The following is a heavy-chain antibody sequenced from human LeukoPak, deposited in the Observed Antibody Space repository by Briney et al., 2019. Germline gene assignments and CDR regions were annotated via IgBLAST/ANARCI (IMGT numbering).Heavy chain of an antibody. CDR2: FFYRGDT. D-gene: IGHD2-15*01. CDR1: GGSINSYY. J-gene: IGHJ3*02. Sequence: PSETLSLTCTVSGGSINSYYWSWIRQPPGKGLEWIRYFFYRGDTNYNPSLKSRVTISVDTSKSQFSLKLSSVTAADTAVYYCARGLVVATDDAFDIWGQGTMVTASS. V-gene: IGHV4-59*01. CDR3: ARGLVVATDDAFDI.